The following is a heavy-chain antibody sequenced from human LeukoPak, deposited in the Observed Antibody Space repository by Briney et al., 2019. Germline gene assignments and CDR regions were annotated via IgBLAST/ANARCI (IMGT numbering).Heavy chain of an antibody. CDR2: IGASSTPK. CDR1: GFPFSIYE. J-gene: IGHJ4*02. D-gene: IGHD6-19*01. V-gene: IGHV3-48*03. CDR3: ALLAVASDFDY. Sequence: GGSLRLSCAVSGFPFSIYELNWVRQAPGKGLEWVSNIGASSTPKYYADSVKGRFSISRDNAKSSLYLQMNSLRVEDTAVYYCALLAVASDFDYWGQGALVTVSS.